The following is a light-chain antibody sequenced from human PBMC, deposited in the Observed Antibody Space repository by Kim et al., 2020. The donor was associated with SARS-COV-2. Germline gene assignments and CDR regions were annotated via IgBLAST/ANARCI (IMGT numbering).Light chain of an antibody. V-gene: IGLV1-44*01. J-gene: IGLJ3*02. CDR3: TTWDDNLSGRV. CDR2: GHD. Sequence: QSVLTQPPSTSGTPGQTVTIYCSGTASNIGTNDVPWYQQLPGAAPKLLIYGHDKRPSGVPDRFSDSKSGTSASLVISGLQPEDEADYYCTTWDDNLSGRVFGGGTQLTVL. CDR1: ASNIGTND.